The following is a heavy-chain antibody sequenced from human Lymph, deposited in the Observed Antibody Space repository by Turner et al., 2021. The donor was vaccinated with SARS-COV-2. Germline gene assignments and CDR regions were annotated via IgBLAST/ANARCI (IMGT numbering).Heavy chain of an antibody. CDR3: ARDDINTLIAAAVPFDY. Sequence: QVQLVESGGGVVQPGRSLRLSCAASGFTFSSYGMHWVRQAPGKGLEWVAVIWYDGSNKYYEDSVKGRFTISRDNSKNTLYLQMNSLRAEDTAVYYCARDDINTLIAAAVPFDYWGQGTLVTVSS. CDR2: IWYDGSNK. CDR1: GFTFSSYG. D-gene: IGHD6-13*01. V-gene: IGHV3-33*01. J-gene: IGHJ4*02.